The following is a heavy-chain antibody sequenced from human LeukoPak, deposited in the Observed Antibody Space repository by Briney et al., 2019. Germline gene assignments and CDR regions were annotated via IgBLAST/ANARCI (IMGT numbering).Heavy chain of an antibody. CDR1: GGTFSSYA. CDR2: IIPIFGTA. J-gene: IGHJ4*02. V-gene: IGHV1-69*01. Sequence: SVKVSCKAYGGTFSSYAISWVRQAPGQGLEWMGGIIPIFGTANYAQKFQGRVTITADESTSTAYMELSSLRSEDTAVYYCATYCSSTSCYLHYFDYWGQGTLVTVSS. D-gene: IGHD2-2*01. CDR3: ATYCSSTSCYLHYFDY.